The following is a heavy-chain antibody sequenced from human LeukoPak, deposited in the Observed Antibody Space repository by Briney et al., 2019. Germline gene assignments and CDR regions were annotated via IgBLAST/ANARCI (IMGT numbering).Heavy chain of an antibody. J-gene: IGHJ6*02. CDR2: IYYSGST. CDR1: GGSISSYY. V-gene: IGHV4-59*08. CDR3: ARLYADYYYYGMDV. Sequence: SETLSLTCTVSGGSISSYYWSWIRQPPGKGLEWIGYIYYSGSTNYNPSHKSRVTISVDTSKNQFSLKLSSVTAADTAVYYCARLYADYYYYGMDVWGQGTTVTVSS. D-gene: IGHD2-8*01.